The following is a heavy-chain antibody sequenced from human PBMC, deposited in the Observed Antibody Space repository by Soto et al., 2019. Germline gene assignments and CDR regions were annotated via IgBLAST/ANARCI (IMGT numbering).Heavy chain of an antibody. D-gene: IGHD6-25*01. J-gene: IGHJ5*02. Sequence: EVQLVESGGGLIQPGGSLRLSCAASGLTVSNNYMNWVRQPPGKGLEWVAVIYSSGPTYYADSVKGRFSISGATVKTIVYLQTNSLSVDDRAMYYWARDKTQAAGWVHPWGQGTQVTVSS. CDR3: ARDKTQAAGWVHP. V-gene: IGHV3-53*02. CDR2: IYSSGPT. CDR1: GLTVSNNY.